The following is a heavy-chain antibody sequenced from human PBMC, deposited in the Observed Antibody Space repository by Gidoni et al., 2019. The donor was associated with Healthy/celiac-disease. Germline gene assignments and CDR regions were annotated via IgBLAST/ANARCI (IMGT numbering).Heavy chain of an antibody. CDR3: ARDSGNYFDY. J-gene: IGHJ4*02. CDR2: IYYSGST. Sequence: QVQLQASGPGLVKPSETLSLTCTVSGDSISDYYWSWIRQPPVKGLEWIGYIYYSGSTNYNPSLKSRVTISVDTSKNQFSLKLNSVTAADTAVYFCARDSGNYFDYWGQGTLVTVSS. V-gene: IGHV4-59*01. CDR1: GDSISDYY.